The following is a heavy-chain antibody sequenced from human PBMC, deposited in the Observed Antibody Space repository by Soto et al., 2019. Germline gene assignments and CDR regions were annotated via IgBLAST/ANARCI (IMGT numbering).Heavy chain of an antibody. J-gene: IGHJ4*02. V-gene: IGHV1-8*01. CDR3: ARLSGYDLETFFDY. D-gene: IGHD5-12*01. CDR1: GYTFTSYD. CDR2: MNPNSGNT. Sequence: ASVKVSCKASGYTFTSYDINWVRQATGQGLEWMGWMNPNSGNTGYAQKFQGRVTMTRNTSISTAYMELSSLRSEDTAVYYCARLSGYDLETFFDYWGQGTLVTVSS.